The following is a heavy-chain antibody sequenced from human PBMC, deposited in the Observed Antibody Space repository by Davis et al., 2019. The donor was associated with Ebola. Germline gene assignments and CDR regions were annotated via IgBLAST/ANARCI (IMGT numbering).Heavy chain of an antibody. V-gene: IGHV3-30*18. CDR1: GFTFSSYG. CDR3: AKRWQTGPYFQH. CDR2: ISYDGSNK. Sequence: PGGSLRLSCAASGFTFSSYGMHWVRQAPGKGLEWVAVISYDGSNKYYADSVKGRFTISRDNSKNTLYLQMNSLRAEDTAVYYCAKRWQTGPYFQHWGQGTLVTVSS. D-gene: IGHD4-23*01. J-gene: IGHJ1*01.